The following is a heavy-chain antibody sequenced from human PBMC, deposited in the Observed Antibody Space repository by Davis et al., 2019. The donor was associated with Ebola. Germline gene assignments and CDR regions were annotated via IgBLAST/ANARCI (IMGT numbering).Heavy chain of an antibody. V-gene: IGHV1-46*01. Sequence: ASVKVSCKASGYTFTNYYLHWVRQAPGQGLEWLGIINPRGGSVSYAQNFQGRVTMTRDTSTKSVFMELISLRSEDTAVFYCARGGYSSSWFFDYWGQGTLVTVSS. J-gene: IGHJ4*02. CDR1: GYTFTNYY. CDR3: ARGGYSSSWFFDY. CDR2: INPRGGSV. D-gene: IGHD6-13*01.